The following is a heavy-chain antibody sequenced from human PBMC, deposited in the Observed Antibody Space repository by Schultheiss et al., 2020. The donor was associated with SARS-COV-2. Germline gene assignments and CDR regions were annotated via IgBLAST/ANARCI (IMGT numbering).Heavy chain of an antibody. D-gene: IGHD3-10*01. J-gene: IGHJ6*02. CDR2: ISYDGSNK. Sequence: SLKISCAASGFTFSSYGMHWVRQAPGKGLEWVAVISYDGSNKYYADSVRGRFTISRDNSKNTLYLQMNSLRGEDTAVYYCARDVAWFGRNGMDVWGQGTTVTVSS. V-gene: IGHV3-30*03. CDR1: GFTFSSYG. CDR3: ARDVAWFGRNGMDV.